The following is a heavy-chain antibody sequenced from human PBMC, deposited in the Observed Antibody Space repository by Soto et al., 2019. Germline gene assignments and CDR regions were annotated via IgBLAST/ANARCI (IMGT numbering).Heavy chain of an antibody. V-gene: IGHV3-23*01. CDR1: GFTFSSYA. CDR2: ISGGGETT. Sequence: EVQLLESGGGLVQPGGSLRLSCAASGFTFSSYAMWWVRQAPGKGLECVSAISGGGETTYYADSVKGRFTISRDNSKNTLYLQMNSPRAEDTAVYYCALNSGSGSYYFDYWGQGTLVTVSS. J-gene: IGHJ4*02. D-gene: IGHD3-10*01. CDR3: ALNSGSGSYYFDY.